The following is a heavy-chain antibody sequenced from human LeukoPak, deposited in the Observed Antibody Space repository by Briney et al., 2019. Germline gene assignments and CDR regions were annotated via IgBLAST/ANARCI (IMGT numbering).Heavy chain of an antibody. CDR1: GFTFSSYW. CDR2: IKHDGSEK. J-gene: IGHJ4*02. D-gene: IGHD2-15*01. CDR3: AREVVDSYFDY. V-gene: IGHV3-7*04. Sequence: GGSLTLSCAASGFTFSSYWMTWVRQAPGKGLEWVANIKHDGSEKYYVDSVQGRFTISRDNAKNSLYLQVNSLRAEDTAVYYCAREVVDSYFDYWGQGTLVTVSS.